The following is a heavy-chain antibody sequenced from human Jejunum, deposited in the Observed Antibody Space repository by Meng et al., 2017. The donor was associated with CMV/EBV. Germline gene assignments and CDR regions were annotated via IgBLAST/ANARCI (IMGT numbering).Heavy chain of an antibody. CDR1: GFNFDEYA. J-gene: IGHJ3*01. CDR2: ISSNSDSI. V-gene: IGHV3-9*01. D-gene: IGHD1-26*01. CDR3: AKGDGSYYESAFIV. Sequence: SGFNFDEYAMHWVRLSPGKGLEWVAAISSNSDSIAYADSVRGRFIISRDNAKKALYLEMNSLRVDDTALYYCAKGDGSYYESAFIVWGQGTLVTVSS.